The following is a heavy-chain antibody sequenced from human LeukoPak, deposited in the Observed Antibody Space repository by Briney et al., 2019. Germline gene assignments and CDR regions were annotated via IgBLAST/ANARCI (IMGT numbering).Heavy chain of an antibody. V-gene: IGHV3-30*02. CDR1: GFTFSNYG. CDR2: IWSGGSET. D-gene: IGHD1-1*01. Sequence: GGSLRLSCVASGFTFSNYGMHWVRLPPGKGLDWVAFIWSGGSETYYADSVKGRFTISRDNSKNTLFLQMNSLRTEDTAVYYCAKSGGNNDFNYWGQGTLVTVSS. CDR3: AKSGGNNDFNY. J-gene: IGHJ4*02.